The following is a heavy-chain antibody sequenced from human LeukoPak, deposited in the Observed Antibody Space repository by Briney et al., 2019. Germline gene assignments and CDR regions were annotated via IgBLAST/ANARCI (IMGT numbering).Heavy chain of an antibody. J-gene: IGHJ3*02. V-gene: IGHV4-39*07. Sequence: SETLSLTCTVSDGSISSSSYYWGWIRQPPGKGLEWIGSIFYSGSTCYKPSLKSRVSISVDTSKNQFSLKLSSVTAADTAVYYCARRRVLTGSSRGDAFDIWGQGTVVTVSS. D-gene: IGHD3-9*01. CDR1: DGSISSSSYY. CDR2: IFYSGST. CDR3: ARRRVLTGSSRGDAFDI.